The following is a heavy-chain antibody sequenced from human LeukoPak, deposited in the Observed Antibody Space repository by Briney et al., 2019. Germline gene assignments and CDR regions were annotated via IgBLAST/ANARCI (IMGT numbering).Heavy chain of an antibody. Sequence: GGSLRLSCAASGFTFSSYAMHWVRQAPGKGLEWLAVISYDGSNKYYADSVKGRFTISRDNSKNTLYLQMNSLRAEDTAVYYCARAGGPTRRGYYYYYGMDVWGQGTTVTVSS. D-gene: IGHD3-16*01. CDR1: GFTFSSYA. CDR2: ISYDGSNK. V-gene: IGHV3-30-3*01. CDR3: ARAGGPTRRGYYYYYGMDV. J-gene: IGHJ6*02.